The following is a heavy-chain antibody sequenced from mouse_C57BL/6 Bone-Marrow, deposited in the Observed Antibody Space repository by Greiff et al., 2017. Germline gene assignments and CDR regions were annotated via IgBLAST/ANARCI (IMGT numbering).Heavy chain of an antibody. CDR1: GYTFTDYY. Sequence: EVQLQQSGPELVKPGASVKISCKASGYTFTDYYMNWVKQSPGKSLEWIGDINPNNGGTSYNQKFKGKATLTVDKSSSTAYMELRSLTSEDSAGYYWARDGNYVGWFAYWGQGTLVTVSA. CDR3: ARDGNYVGWFAY. J-gene: IGHJ3*01. CDR2: INPNNGGT. V-gene: IGHV1-26*01. D-gene: IGHD2-1*01.